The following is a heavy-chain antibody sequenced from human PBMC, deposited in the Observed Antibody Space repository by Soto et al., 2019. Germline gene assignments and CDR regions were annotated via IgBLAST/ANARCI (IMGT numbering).Heavy chain of an antibody. CDR1: GGSISSYY. J-gene: IGHJ4*02. CDR2: IYYSGST. D-gene: IGHD5-12*01. V-gene: IGHV4-39*07. CDR3: AAGGGLPRYY. Sequence: PSETLSLTCTVSGGSISSYYWGWIRQPPGKGLEWIGNIYYSGSTYYNPSLKSRVTISVDTSKNQFSLKLSSVTAADTAVYYCAAGGGLPRYYWGQGTLVTSPQ.